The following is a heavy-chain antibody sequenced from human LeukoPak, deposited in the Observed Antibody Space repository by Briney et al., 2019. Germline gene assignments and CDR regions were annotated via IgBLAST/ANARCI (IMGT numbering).Heavy chain of an antibody. D-gene: IGHD3-22*01. Sequence: GGSLTLSCAASGFRFSGYGMHWVRLAPGTGLEGVTFIPYDGCDKYYADYAKGRFTISRDNSKNMLYLQMNSRTAEDTAVYYCARRNSEGFMIAYYFYYYMDVWGKGTTVTISS. CDR3: ARRNSEGFMIAYYFYYYMDV. CDR1: GFRFSGYG. V-gene: IGHV3-30*12. CDR2: IPYDGCDK. J-gene: IGHJ6*03.